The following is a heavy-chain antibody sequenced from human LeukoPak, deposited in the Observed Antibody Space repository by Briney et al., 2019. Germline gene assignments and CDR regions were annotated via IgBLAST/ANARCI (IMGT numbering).Heavy chain of an antibody. CDR3: ASRIATAGSVDY. D-gene: IGHD6-13*01. Sequence: GGSLRLSCAASGFTVSSNYMSWVRQAPGKGLEWVSVIYSGGSTYYADSVKGRFTISRDNSKNTLHLQMNTLRAEDTAVYYCASRIATAGSVDYWGQGTLVTVSS. CDR1: GFTVSSNY. J-gene: IGHJ4*02. V-gene: IGHV3-53*01. CDR2: IYSGGST.